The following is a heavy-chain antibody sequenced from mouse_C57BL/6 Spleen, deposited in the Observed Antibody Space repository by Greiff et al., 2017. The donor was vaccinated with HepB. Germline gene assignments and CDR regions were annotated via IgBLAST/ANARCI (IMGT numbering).Heavy chain of an antibody. CDR2: INPSSGYT. CDR1: GYTFTSYT. V-gene: IGHV1-4*01. J-gene: IGHJ3*01. Sequence: VQLQQSGAELARPGASVKMSCKASGYTFTSYTMHWVKQRPGQGLEWIGYINPSSGYTKYNQKFKDKATLTADKSSSTAYMQRSSLTSEDSAVYYCARSGGPYDGYYEGWFAYWGQGTLVTVSA. D-gene: IGHD2-3*01. CDR3: ARSGGPYDGYYEGWFAY.